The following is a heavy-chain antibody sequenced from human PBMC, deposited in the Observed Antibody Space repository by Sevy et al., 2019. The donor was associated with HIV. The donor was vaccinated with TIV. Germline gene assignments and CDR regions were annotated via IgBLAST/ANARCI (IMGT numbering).Heavy chain of an antibody. J-gene: IGHJ5*02. V-gene: IGHV1-24*01. Sequence: ASVKVSCKVSEYTLTQLSMHWVRQAPGKGLEWMGHFDPEDGETIYGQKFQGRVTMTEDTSANTAYMQLNSLTSEDTAVYYCATEGVRYYSGPSLYQGDWFDPWGQGTLVTVSS. CDR2: FDPEDGET. CDR3: ATEGVRYYSGPSLYQGDWFDP. CDR1: EYTLTQLS. D-gene: IGHD2-15*01.